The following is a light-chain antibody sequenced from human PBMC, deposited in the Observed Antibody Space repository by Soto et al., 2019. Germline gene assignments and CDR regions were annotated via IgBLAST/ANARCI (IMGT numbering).Light chain of an antibody. J-gene: IGLJ1*01. Sequence: QSVLTQPPSVSAAPGQKVTISCSGSSSNIGNNYVSWYQQLPGTAPKLLIYENNKRPSGIPDRFSGSKSGTSATLGITGLQTGDEADYYCGTWDSSLSAVVFGTGTK. CDR2: ENN. V-gene: IGLV1-51*02. CDR1: SSNIGNNY. CDR3: GTWDSSLSAVV.